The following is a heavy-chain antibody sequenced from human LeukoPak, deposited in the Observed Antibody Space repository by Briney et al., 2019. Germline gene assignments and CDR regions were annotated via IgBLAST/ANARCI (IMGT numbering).Heavy chain of an antibody. CDR3: ASGRNYYDSSAWFDP. CDR2: IYYSGST. CDR1: GGSISSYY. J-gene: IGHJ5*02. D-gene: IGHD3-22*01. Sequence: SETLSLTCTVSGGSISSYYWSWIRQPPGKGLEWIGYIYYSGSTNYNPSLKSRVTISVDTSKNQFSLKLSSVTAADTAVYYCASGRNYYDSSAWFDPWGQGTLVTVSS. V-gene: IGHV4-59*01.